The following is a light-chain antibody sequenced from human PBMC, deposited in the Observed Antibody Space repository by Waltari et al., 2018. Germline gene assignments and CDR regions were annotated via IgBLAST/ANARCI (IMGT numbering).Light chain of an antibody. Sequence: QSALPHPASVSGPPGQSITISCPGISSDVETFTLVSWYQQYPGKAPKLIIFEGNKRPSRVSNRFSGSKSGNTASLTISGLQTEDEADYFCCAYAGNSVFGTGTKVTVL. CDR1: SSDVETFTL. J-gene: IGLJ1*01. CDR2: EGN. V-gene: IGLV2-23*01. CDR3: CAYAGNSV.